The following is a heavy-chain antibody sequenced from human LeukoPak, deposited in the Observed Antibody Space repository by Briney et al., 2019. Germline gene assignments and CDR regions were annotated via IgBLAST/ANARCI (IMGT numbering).Heavy chain of an antibody. V-gene: IGHV4-31*03. Sequence: SETLSLTCTVSGGSISSGGYYWSWIRQHPGKGLEWIGYIYYSGSTYYNPSLKSRVTISVDTSKNQSSLKLSSVTAADTAVYYCARLTTVTAYYFDYWGQGTLVTVSS. J-gene: IGHJ4*02. CDR3: ARLTTVTAYYFDY. D-gene: IGHD4-17*01. CDR1: GGSISSGGYY. CDR2: IYYSGST.